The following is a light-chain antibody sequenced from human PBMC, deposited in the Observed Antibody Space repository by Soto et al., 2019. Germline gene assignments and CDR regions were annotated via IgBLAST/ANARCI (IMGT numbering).Light chain of an antibody. J-gene: IGLJ2*01. CDR3: SSYTSSSSDVV. CDR2: EVT. V-gene: IGLV2-8*01. Sequence: QSALTQPPSASGSPGQSVTISCTGTTSDIGAYNYVSWYQQRPGKAPKLIIYEVTRRPSGVPDRIFGSKYDTTASLTVSGLQAEDEADYYCSSYTSSSSDVVFGGGTKLTVL. CDR1: TSDIGAYNY.